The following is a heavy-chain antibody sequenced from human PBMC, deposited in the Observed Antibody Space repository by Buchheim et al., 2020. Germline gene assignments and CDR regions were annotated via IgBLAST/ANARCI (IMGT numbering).Heavy chain of an antibody. CDR1: GFTFSSYW. CDR2: IKQDGSEK. D-gene: IGHD2-15*01. V-gene: IGHV3-7*01. CDR3: ARDVVVVVAATRGYHYGMDV. J-gene: IGHJ6*02. Sequence: EVQLVESGGGLVQPGGSLRLSCAASGFTFSSYWMSWVRQAPGKGLEWVANIKQDGSEKYYVDSVKGRFTISRGNAKNSLYLQMNSLRAEDTAVYYCARDVVVVVAATRGYHYGMDVWGQGTT.